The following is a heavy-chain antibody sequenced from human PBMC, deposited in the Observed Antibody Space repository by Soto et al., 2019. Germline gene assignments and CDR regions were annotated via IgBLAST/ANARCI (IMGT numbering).Heavy chain of an antibody. CDR1: GGSISSYY. J-gene: IGHJ4*02. V-gene: IGHV4-59*01. D-gene: IGHD5-12*01. Sequence: SETLSLTCTVPGGSISSYYWSWIRQPPGKGLEWIGYIYYSGSTNYNPSLKSRVTISVDTSKNQFSLKLSSVTAADTAVYYCARVMEMATPNSYFDYWGQGTLVTVSS. CDR3: ARVMEMATPNSYFDY. CDR2: IYYSGST.